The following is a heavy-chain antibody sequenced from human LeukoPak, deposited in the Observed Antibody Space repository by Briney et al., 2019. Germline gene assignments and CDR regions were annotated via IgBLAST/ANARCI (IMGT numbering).Heavy chain of an antibody. CDR3: AREEPAGSTDY. J-gene: IGHJ4*02. CDR2: ISSNGGST. D-gene: IGHD1-14*01. CDR1: GFVFNSHS. Sequence: GGSLRLSCVASGFVFNSHSMHWVRQAPGKGLECVSAISSNGGSTYYANSVKGRFTISRDNSKNTLYLQMGSLRAEDTALYYCAREEPAGSTDYWGQGTLVTVSS. V-gene: IGHV3-64*01.